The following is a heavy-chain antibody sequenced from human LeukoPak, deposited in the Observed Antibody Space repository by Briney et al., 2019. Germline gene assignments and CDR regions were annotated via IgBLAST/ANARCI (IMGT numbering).Heavy chain of an antibody. CDR2: IRSKAYGGTT. D-gene: IGHD3-22*01. CDR3: TRYYYDSSGYYQGDY. V-gene: IGHV3-49*04. Sequence: GGSLRLSCTASGFTFGDYAMSWVRQAPGKGLEWVGFIRSKAYGGTTEYAASVKGRFTISRDDSKSIAYLQMNSLKTEDTAVYYCTRYYYDSSGYYQGDYWGQGTLVIVSS. J-gene: IGHJ4*02. CDR1: GFTFGDYA.